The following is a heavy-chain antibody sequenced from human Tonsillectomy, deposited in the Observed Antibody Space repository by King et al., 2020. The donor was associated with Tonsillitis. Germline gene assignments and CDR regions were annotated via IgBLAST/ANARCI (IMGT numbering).Heavy chain of an antibody. V-gene: IGHV3-33*01. J-gene: IGHJ4*02. CDR2: IWFDGSNK. CDR1: GFTFSSYG. CDR3: ARPFLYDSTGYGGVSFDF. D-gene: IGHD3-22*01. Sequence: VQLVESGGGVVQPGRSLRLSCAASGFTFSSYGMHWVRQAPGKGLEWVAVIWFDGSNKFYSDSVEGRFTISRDNSKNTLYLQMNSLRAEDTAVYYCARPFLYDSTGYGGVSFDFWGQGALVTVSS.